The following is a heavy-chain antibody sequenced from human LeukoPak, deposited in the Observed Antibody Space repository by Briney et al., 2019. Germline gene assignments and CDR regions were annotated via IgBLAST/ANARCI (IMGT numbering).Heavy chain of an antibody. D-gene: IGHD1-26*01. CDR1: QFTFSTYA. CDR2: ISYDGSNE. Sequence: GGSLRLSCVASQFTFSTYAMHWVRQAPGKGLEWVTVISYDGSNEYYADSVKGRSTISRDNSKNTLYLRMNSLRAEDTAVYYCAREGNVVGTTRGYYFDYWGQGTLVIVSS. J-gene: IGHJ4*02. CDR3: AREGNVVGTTRGYYFDY. V-gene: IGHV3-30-3*01.